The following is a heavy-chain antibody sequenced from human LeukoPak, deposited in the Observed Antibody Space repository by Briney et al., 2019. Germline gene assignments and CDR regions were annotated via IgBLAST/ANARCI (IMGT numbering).Heavy chain of an antibody. CDR2: INPNSGGT. CDR1: GYTFTDYY. CDR3: ARYYYDTSSVFDV. V-gene: IGHV1-2*02. D-gene: IGHD3-22*01. Sequence: ASVKVSCKASGYTFTDYYMHWVRQAPGQGLEWMGWINPNSGGTNYAQKFQGRVTMTRDTSISTAYMELSRLRSDDTAVYYCARYYYDTSSVFDVWGQGTRVTVPS. J-gene: IGHJ3*01.